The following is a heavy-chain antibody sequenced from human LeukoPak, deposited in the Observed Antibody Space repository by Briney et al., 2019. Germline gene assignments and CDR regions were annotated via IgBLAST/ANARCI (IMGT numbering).Heavy chain of an antibody. J-gene: IGHJ4*02. Sequence: PGGSLRLSCAAPGFTFNTHAMSWVRQAPGKGLEWVSGINGNGASTYYSDSVKGRFTISGDNSKNTLYLQMSSLRAEDTAVYYCAKDQGYSYYYLDYWGQGTLVTVSS. V-gene: IGHV3-23*01. CDR3: AKDQGYSYYYLDY. D-gene: IGHD5-18*01. CDR2: INGNGAST. CDR1: GFTFNTHA.